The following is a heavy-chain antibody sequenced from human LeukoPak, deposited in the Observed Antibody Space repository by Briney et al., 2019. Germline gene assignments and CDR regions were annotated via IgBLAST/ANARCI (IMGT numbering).Heavy chain of an antibody. J-gene: IGHJ4*02. Sequence: GGTLRLSCAASGFTFSSYGMSWVRQAPGKGLEWVSAISGSGGSTYYADSVKGRFTISRDNSKNTLYLQMNSLTAEDTAVYYCAKGITMIAKGVDYWGQGTLVTVSS. CDR2: ISGSGGST. CDR3: AKGITMIAKGVDY. D-gene: IGHD3-22*01. V-gene: IGHV3-23*01. CDR1: GFTFSSYG.